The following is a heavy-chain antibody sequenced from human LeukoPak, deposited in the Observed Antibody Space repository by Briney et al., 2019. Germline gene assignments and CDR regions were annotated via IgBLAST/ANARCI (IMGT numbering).Heavy chain of an antibody. D-gene: IGHD3-9*01. V-gene: IGHV3-30*02. CDR2: IWYDGRDE. CDR3: ANWPGFDSGYFDY. CDR1: GFTFSSHG. Sequence: GGSLRLSCAASGFTFSSHGMHWVRHAPGKGLEWVAFIWYDGRDENYADSVKGRFFISRDNSKNTLYLQMNSLRAEDTAVYYCANWPGFDSGYFDYWGQGTRVIVSS. J-gene: IGHJ4*02.